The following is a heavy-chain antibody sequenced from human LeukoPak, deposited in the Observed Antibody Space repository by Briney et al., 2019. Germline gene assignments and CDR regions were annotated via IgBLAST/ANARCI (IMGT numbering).Heavy chain of an antibody. CDR2: IRGKARSYAT. D-gene: IGHD3-9*01. CDR3: TRLSDTLTDYFFDY. V-gene: IGHV3-73*01. Sequence: PGGSLRLSCAASGFTSSDSAFHWVRQASGKGLEWVGRIRGKARSYATAYAASVTGRFTISRDDSKKTAYLQMNSLKIEDTAVYYCTRLSDTLTDYFFDYWGQGILVTVSS. CDR1: GFTSSDSA. J-gene: IGHJ4*02.